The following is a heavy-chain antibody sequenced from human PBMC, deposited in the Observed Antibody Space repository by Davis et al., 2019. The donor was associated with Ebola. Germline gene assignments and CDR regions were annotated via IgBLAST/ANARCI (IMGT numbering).Heavy chain of an antibody. Sequence: PGGSLRLSCAASGFTFSSYWMSWVRQAPGKGLEWVANIKQDGSEKYYVDSVKGRFTISRDNAKNSLYLQMNSLRAEDTAVYYCARYTVTTGLFYRWYFDLWGRGTLVTVSS. D-gene: IGHD4-17*01. V-gene: IGHV3-7*03. CDR1: GFTFSSYW. CDR3: ARYTVTTGLFYRWYFDL. J-gene: IGHJ2*01. CDR2: IKQDGSEK.